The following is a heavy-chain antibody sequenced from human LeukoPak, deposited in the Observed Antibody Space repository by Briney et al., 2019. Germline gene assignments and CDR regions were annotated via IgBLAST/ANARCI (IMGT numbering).Heavy chain of an antibody. CDR2: IRSKAYGGTT. D-gene: IGHD1-26*01. CDR3: TRDSGSYHRGDY. J-gene: IGHJ4*02. CDR1: GFTFGDYA. Sequence: GGSLRLSCTASGFTFGDYAMIWVRQAPGKGLEWVGFIRSKAYGGTTGYAASVKGRFTISRDDSKSIAYLQMNSLKTEDTAVYYCTRDSGSYHRGDYWGQGTLVTVSS. V-gene: IGHV3-49*04.